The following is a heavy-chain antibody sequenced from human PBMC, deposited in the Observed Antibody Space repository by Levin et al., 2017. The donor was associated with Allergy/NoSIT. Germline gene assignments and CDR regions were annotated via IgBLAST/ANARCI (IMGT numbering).Heavy chain of an antibody. D-gene: IGHD1-26*01. V-gene: IGHV3-30*03. CDR3: ARGKLWATNFDY. CDR2: ISYHGSNK. J-gene: IGHJ4*02. CDR1: GFTFSSYG. Sequence: RAGGSLRLSCAASGFTFSSYGMHWVRQAPGKGLEWVAIISYHGSNKYYTDSVKGRFTISRDNSKNTLYLQMNSLRAEDTAVYYCARGKLWATNFDYWGQGTLVTVSS.